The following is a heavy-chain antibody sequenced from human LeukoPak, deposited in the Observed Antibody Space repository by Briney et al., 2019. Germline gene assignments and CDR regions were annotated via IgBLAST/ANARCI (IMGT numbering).Heavy chain of an antibody. CDR2: IYYSGST. CDR3: ARDRLKGSRHYYYYGMDV. CDR1: GGSISSYY. J-gene: IGHJ6*04. D-gene: IGHD3-22*01. Sequence: SETLSLTCTVSGGSISSYYWNWIRQPPGKGVEWIGYIYYSGSTNYNPSLKSRVTISVDTSKNQFSLKLSSVTAADTAVYYCARDRLKGSRHYYYYGMDVWGKGTTVTVSS. V-gene: IGHV4-59*01.